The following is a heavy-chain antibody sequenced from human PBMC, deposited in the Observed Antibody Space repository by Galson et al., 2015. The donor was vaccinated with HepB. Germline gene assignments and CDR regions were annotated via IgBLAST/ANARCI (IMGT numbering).Heavy chain of an antibody. J-gene: IGHJ2*01. CDR3: ARDVEGGSSYWYFDL. CDR2: IYSGGDT. D-gene: IGHD1-26*01. Sequence: SLRLSCAVSGFTVSSNYMCWVRQAPGKGLERVGIIYSGGDTYYADSVKGRFIISRDNSKNSLYLQMNNVRAEDTAVYHCARDVEGGSSYWYFDLWGRGTLVTVSS. CDR1: GFTVSSNY. V-gene: IGHV3-66*01.